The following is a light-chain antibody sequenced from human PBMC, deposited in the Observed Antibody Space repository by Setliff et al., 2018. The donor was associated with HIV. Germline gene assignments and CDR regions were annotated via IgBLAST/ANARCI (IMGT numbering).Light chain of an antibody. V-gene: IGLV2-14*03. CDR2: GVT. Sequence: QSALAQPASVSGAPGQSITISCTGASNDVGSYNYVSWYQQHPGKAPKLMIYGVTNRPSGVSDRFSGSKSGNTASLTISGLQAEDGADYYCNSYTSTTFYVFGSGTKVTV. CDR3: NSYTSTTFYV. J-gene: IGLJ1*01. CDR1: SNDVGSYNY.